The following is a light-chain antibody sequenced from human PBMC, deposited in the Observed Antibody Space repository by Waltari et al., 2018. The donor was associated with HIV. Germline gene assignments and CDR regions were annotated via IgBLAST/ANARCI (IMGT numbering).Light chain of an antibody. CDR1: TSTIANKY. Sequence: QSVLTQPPSVSAAPGQTVTISCSGSTSTIANKYISRYQQFPGSAPRVLIYDNNKRPSGIPDRFSGSQSATSATLTIAGLQTGDEADYFCGTWDSSLSADVFGTGTSVTVL. CDR2: DNN. V-gene: IGLV1-51*01. CDR3: GTWDSSLSADV. J-gene: IGLJ1*01.